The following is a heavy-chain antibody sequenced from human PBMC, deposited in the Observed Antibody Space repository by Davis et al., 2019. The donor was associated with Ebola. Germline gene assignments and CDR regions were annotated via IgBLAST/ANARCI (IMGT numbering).Heavy chain of an antibody. CDR1: GGTFSSYA. Sequence: SVKVSCKASGGTFSSYAISWVRQAPGQGLEWMGGIIPIFGTANYAQKFQGSVTITADESTNTAYMELSSLRSEDTAVYYCARERNSGSYSGGFDPWGQGTLVTVSS. J-gene: IGHJ5*02. V-gene: IGHV1-69*13. CDR2: IIPIFGTA. CDR3: ARERNSGSYSGGFDP. D-gene: IGHD1-26*01.